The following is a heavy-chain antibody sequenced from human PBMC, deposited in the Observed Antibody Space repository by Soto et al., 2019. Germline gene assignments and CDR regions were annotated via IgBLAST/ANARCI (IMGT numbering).Heavy chain of an antibody. D-gene: IGHD1-1*01. V-gene: IGHV2-5*02. CDR2: IYWDDDK. CDR3: AHTESLQVDELDY. Sequence: QITLKESGPTLVKPTQTLTLTCTFSGFSLSTSGVGVGWIRQPPGKALEWLALIYWDDDKRYSPSLKSSLTITXXXSKIQVXLXXXXXDPVXTXTXYCAHTESLQVDELDYWGQGTLVTVSS. CDR1: GFSLSTSGVG. J-gene: IGHJ4*02.